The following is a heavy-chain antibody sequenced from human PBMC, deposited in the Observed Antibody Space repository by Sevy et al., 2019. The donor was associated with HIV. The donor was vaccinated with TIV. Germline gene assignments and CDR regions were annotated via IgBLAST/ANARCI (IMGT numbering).Heavy chain of an antibody. CDR1: GFTFSSYA. J-gene: IGHJ6*02. Sequence: GSLRLSCAASGFTFSSYAMSWVRQAPGKGLEWVSAISGSGGSTYYADSVKGRFTISRDNSKNTLYLQMNSLRAEDTAVYYCAKGRGVVVPAAPSYYYYYGMDVWGQGTTVTVSS. CDR3: AKGRGVVVPAAPSYYYYYGMDV. D-gene: IGHD2-2*01. CDR2: ISGSGGST. V-gene: IGHV3-23*01.